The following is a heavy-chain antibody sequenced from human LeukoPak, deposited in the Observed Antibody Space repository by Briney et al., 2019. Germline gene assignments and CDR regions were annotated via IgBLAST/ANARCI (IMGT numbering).Heavy chain of an antibody. CDR3: AKEFYDYGGNTDAFDV. CDR1: GLTFRNYG. Sequence: GGSLTLSCAASGLTFRNYGMHWVRQSPGRGLEWVAVISYDEVTTYYADSVEGRFTISRDNSKNTLYLQMNDLRAEDTAVYYCAKEFYDYGGNTDAFDVWGHGTVVTVSS. D-gene: IGHD4-23*01. J-gene: IGHJ3*01. CDR2: ISYDEVTT. V-gene: IGHV3-30*18.